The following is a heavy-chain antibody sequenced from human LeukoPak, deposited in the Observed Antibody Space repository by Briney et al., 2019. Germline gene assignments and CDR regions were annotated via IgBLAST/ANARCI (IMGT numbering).Heavy chain of an antibody. V-gene: IGHV3-7*01. D-gene: IGHD3-22*01. CDR2: IKQDGSEK. Sequence: AGGSLRLSCAASGLTFSSYWMSWVRQAPGKGLEWVANIKQDGSEKYYVDSVKGRFTISRDNAKNSLYLQMNSLRAEDTAVYYCARSRDSSGYYSDAFDIWGQGTMVTVSS. J-gene: IGHJ3*02. CDR1: GLTFSSYW. CDR3: ARSRDSSGYYSDAFDI.